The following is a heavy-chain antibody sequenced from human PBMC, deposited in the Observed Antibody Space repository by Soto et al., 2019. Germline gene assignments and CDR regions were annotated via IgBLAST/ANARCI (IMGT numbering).Heavy chain of an antibody. J-gene: IGHJ3*02. CDR2: INPSGGST. CDR3: ARDQGIRGVTMVRGVIITGNDAFDI. Sequence: ASAKVSCKASGYTFASYYMHWVRQAPGQGLGGMGIINPSGGSTSYAQKFKGRVTMTRDTSTSTVYMELSSLRSEDTAVYYCARDQGIRGVTMVRGVIITGNDAFDIWGQGTMVTVSS. CDR1: GYTFASYY. V-gene: IGHV1-46*03. D-gene: IGHD3-10*01.